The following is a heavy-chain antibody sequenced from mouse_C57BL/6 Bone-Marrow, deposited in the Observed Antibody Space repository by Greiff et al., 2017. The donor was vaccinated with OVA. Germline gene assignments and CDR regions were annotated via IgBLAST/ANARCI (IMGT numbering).Heavy chain of an antibody. D-gene: IGHD2-13*01. CDR1: GFSFNTYA. J-gene: IGHJ1*03. Sequence: EAGGGLVQPKGSLKLSCAASGFSFNTYAMNWVRQAPGKGLEWVARIRSKSNNYATYYADSVKDRFTISRDDSESMLYLQMNNLTSEDTAMYYCARQTYYCDCGYFDVWGTGTTVTVSS. CDR2: IRSKSNNYAT. V-gene: IGHV10-1*01. CDR3: ARQTYYCDCGYFDV.